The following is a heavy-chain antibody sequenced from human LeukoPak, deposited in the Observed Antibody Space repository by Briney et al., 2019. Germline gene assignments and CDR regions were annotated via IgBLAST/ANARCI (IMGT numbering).Heavy chain of an antibody. D-gene: IGHD2-15*01. CDR3: ARGPRYCSGGTCYSGTVRG. CDR1: GYTFTSYD. CDR2: MYPDSGNT. Sequence: ASVKVSCKASGYTFTSYDIYWVRQATGQGLEWMGWMYPDSGNTASAQRFQGRVTMTRNTSISTAYMELSSLRSENTAVYYCARGPRYCSGGTCYSGTVRGWGLGTLVTVSS. V-gene: IGHV1-8*01. J-gene: IGHJ4*02.